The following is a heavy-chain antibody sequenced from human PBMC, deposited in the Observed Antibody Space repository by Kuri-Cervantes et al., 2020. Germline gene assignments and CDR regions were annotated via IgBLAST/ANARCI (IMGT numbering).Heavy chain of an antibody. J-gene: IGHJ6*02. CDR3: TTGQDTAMITFYYYFGMDV. CDR1: GFTFSHAW. CDR2: IKSKTDGGTT. D-gene: IGHD5-18*01. Sequence: GESLKISCTASGFTFSHAWMTWVRQTPGRGLEWVGRIKSKTDGGTTDYAAPVKGRFTISRDDSKNTLYLQMHSLKTEDTAVYYCTTGQDTAMITFYYYFGMDVWGRGTTVTVSS. V-gene: IGHV3-15*01.